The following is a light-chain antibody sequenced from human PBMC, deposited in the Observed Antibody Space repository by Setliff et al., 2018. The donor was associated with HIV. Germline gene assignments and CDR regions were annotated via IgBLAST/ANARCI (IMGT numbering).Light chain of an antibody. J-gene: IGLJ1*01. V-gene: IGLV2-14*01. CDR3: SSYTSSSTYV. Sequence: LTQPASVSGSPGQSITVSCTGTTSDVGDYNFVSWYQQHPGKAPQLMIYDVTKRPSGVSDRFSGSKSGNTASLTISGLQSEDEADYYCSSYTSSSTYVLELGPRSPS. CDR1: TSDVGDYNF. CDR2: DVT.